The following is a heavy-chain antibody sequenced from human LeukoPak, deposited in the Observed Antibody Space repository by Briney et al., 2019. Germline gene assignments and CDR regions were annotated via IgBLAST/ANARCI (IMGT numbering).Heavy chain of an antibody. Sequence: GASVKVSCKASGGTFSSYAISWVRQAPGQGLEWMGRIIPILAIANYAQKFQSRVTITADKSTSTAYMELSSLRSEDTAVYYCARDNGDDYGDYGRGYWGQGTLVTVSS. CDR3: ARDNGDDYGDYGRGY. J-gene: IGHJ4*02. D-gene: IGHD4-17*01. CDR2: IIPILAIA. CDR1: GGTFSSYA. V-gene: IGHV1-69*04.